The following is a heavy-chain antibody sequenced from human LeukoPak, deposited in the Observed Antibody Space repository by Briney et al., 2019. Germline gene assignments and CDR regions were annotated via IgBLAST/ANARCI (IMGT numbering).Heavy chain of an antibody. CDR3: ARGGKSELGTCDF. J-gene: IGHJ4*02. V-gene: IGHV1-2*02. Sequence: ASVKVSCKASGYTFSGYYVHWVRQAPGQGLEWMGWIKPNSGGANYAQKFQGRVTMTMDTSINTAYMELNRLRSDDTAVYYCARGGKSELGTCDFWGQGTLVTVSA. CDR1: GYTFSGYY. CDR2: IKPNSGGA. D-gene: IGHD7-27*01.